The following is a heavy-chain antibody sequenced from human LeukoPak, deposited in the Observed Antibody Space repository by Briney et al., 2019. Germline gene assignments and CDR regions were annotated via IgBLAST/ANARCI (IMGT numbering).Heavy chain of an antibody. V-gene: IGHV1-18*01. CDR2: ISAYNGNT. CDR3: ARDFLPLVPPAVPIWFDP. J-gene: IGHJ5*02. Sequence: GASVKVSCKASGYTFTSYGISWVRQAPGQGLEWMGWISAYNGNTNYAQKLQGRVTMTTDTSTSTAYMELRSLRSDDTAVYYCARDFLPLVPPAVPIWFDPWGQGTLVTVSS. D-gene: IGHD2-2*01. CDR1: GYTFTSYG.